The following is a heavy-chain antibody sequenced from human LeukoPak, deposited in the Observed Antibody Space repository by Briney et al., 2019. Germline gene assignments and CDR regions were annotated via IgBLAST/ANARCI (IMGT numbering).Heavy chain of an antibody. CDR3: AKDLKPDRYYDSSGYFDY. Sequence: GGSLRLSCTASGFTFSYYGMHWVRQAPGKGLEWVAFIRYTAGDKYYADSVKGRFTISRDNSKNTLYLQMNSLRAEDTAVYYCAKDLKPDRYYDSSGYFDYWGQGTLVTVSS. J-gene: IGHJ4*02. D-gene: IGHD3-22*01. CDR2: IRYTAGDK. CDR1: GFTFSYYG. V-gene: IGHV3-30*02.